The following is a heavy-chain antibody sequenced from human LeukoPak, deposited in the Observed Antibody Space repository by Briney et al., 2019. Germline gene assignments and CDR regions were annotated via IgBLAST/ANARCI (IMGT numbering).Heavy chain of an antibody. V-gene: IGHV4-59*01. J-gene: IGHJ3*02. CDR2: LYYTGTT. CDR3: ARGASVRSGTFDI. Sequence: SETLSLTCTVSGDSINTYYWSWIRQPPGKGLEWIGYLYYTGTTNYNPSLKSRLTISVDTSKNQLSLRLTSVTAADAAVYYCARGASVRSGTFDIWGQGTMATVSS. CDR1: GDSINTYY. D-gene: IGHD4-11*01.